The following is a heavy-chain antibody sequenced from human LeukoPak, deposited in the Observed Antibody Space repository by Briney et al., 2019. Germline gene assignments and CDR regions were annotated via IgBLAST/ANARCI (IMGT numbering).Heavy chain of an antibody. CDR1: GGSISSGDYY. CDR3: ARDLGAYYYDSSIDP. V-gene: IGHV4-30-4*01. J-gene: IGHJ5*02. Sequence: SETLSLTCTVSGGSISSGDYYWSWIRQPPGKGLEWIGYIYYSGSTYYNPSLKSRVTISVDTSKNQFSLKLSSVTAADTAVYYCARDLGAYYYDSSIDPWGQGTLVTVSS. D-gene: IGHD3-22*01. CDR2: IYYSGST.